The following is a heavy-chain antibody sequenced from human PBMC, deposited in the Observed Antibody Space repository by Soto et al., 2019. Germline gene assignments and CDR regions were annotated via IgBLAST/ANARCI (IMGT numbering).Heavy chain of an antibody. D-gene: IGHD6-13*01. CDR2: LSGSGGST. Sequence: GGSLRLSCIVSGFTFSNYAMSWVRQAPGKGLEWVSGLSGSGGSTYYADSVKGRFTISRDNSKNTLYLQMNSLRAEDTAVYYCAKGYSSTWYGSHDYWGQGTLVTVS. J-gene: IGHJ4*02. CDR3: AKGYSSTWYGSHDY. CDR1: GFTFSNYA. V-gene: IGHV3-23*01.